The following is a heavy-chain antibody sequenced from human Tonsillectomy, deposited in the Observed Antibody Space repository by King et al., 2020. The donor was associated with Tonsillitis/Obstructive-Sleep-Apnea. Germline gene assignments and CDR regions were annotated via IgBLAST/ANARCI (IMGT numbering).Heavy chain of an antibody. D-gene: IGHD2-2*01. V-gene: IGHV5-51*03. CDR3: ARLGITSPYYFDY. CDR1: KYSFTNYS. CDR2: IYPGDSDT. J-gene: IGHJ4*02. Sequence: VQLVESGAEVKKPGESLKISCKGSKYSFTNYSIGWVRQMPGKGLEWMGIIYPGDSDTKCSPSFQGQVTISADKSISTAYLQWSSLKASDTAMYYCARLGITSPYYFDYWGQGTLVTVSS.